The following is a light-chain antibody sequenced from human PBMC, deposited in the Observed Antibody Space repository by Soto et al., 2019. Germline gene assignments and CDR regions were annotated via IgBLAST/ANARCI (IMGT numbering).Light chain of an antibody. CDR3: QQYYSTSLT. CDR1: QSVLYSSNNENY. Sequence: DIVMTQSPDSLAVSLGETATINCKSSQSVLYSSNNENYLAWYQQKSGQPPKLLIYWASTRESGVPERFSGSGSGTDFTLTISSLQADDVAVYYCQQYYSTSLTFGGGTKVEIK. J-gene: IGKJ4*01. V-gene: IGKV4-1*01. CDR2: WAS.